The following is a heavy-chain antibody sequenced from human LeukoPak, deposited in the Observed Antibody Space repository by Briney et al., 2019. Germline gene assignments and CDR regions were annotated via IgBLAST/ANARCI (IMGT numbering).Heavy chain of an antibody. V-gene: IGHV1-8*01. Sequence: ASVEVSCKASGYTFTSYDINWVRQATGQGLEWMGWMNPNSGNTGYAQKFQGRVTMTRNTSISTAYMELSSLRSEDTAVYYCARGRVNIAAAYDYWGQGTLVTVSS. D-gene: IGHD6-13*01. CDR1: GYTFTSYD. CDR3: ARGRVNIAAAYDY. CDR2: MNPNSGNT. J-gene: IGHJ4*02.